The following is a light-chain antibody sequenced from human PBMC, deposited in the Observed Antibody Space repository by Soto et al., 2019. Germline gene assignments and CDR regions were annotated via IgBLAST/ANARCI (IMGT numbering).Light chain of an antibody. CDR2: DNN. Sequence: QSVLTQPPSASGAPGQRVTISSSGSRSNIGSNAVSWYQQLPGKAPKLLIYDNNQRPSGVPDLFSASKSGTSASLAISGLQSEDEADYYCAVWDDSQNGFFAFGTGTKLTVL. J-gene: IGLJ1*01. V-gene: IGLV1-44*01. CDR3: AVWDDSQNGFFA. CDR1: RSNIGSNA.